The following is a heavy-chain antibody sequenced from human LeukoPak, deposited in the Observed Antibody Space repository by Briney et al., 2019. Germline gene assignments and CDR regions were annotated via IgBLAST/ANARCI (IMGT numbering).Heavy chain of an antibody. J-gene: IGHJ4*02. Sequence: ASVKVSCKASGYTFTAHAVHWVRQAPGQRLEWMGWINVASGDTGYSQKFQDRVTITRDTSANTGYMEMSSLISEDTAVYYCASKPRGESRPFDYWGQGTLVTVSS. V-gene: IGHV1-3*01. CDR3: ASKPRGESRPFDY. D-gene: IGHD3-16*01. CDR2: INVASGDT. CDR1: GYTFTAHA.